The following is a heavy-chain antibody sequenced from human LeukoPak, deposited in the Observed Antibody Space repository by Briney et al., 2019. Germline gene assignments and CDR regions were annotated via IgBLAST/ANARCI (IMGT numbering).Heavy chain of an antibody. D-gene: IGHD3-10*01. CDR3: ARGRIGWFDP. V-gene: IGHV4-59*01. CDR1: GGSISSYY. Sequence: PSETLSLTCTVSGGSISSYYWSWIRQPPGQGLEWIGYIYYSGSTNYNPSLKSRVTISVDTSKNQFSLELSSVTAADTAVYYCARGRIGWFDPWGQGTLVTVSS. CDR2: IYYSGST. J-gene: IGHJ5*02.